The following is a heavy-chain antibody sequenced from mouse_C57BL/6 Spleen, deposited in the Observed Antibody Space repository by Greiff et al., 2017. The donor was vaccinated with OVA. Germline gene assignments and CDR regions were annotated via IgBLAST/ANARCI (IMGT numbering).Heavy chain of an antibody. J-gene: IGHJ4*01. CDR2: LYPGDGDT. CDR3: ARDCHYAMDY. V-gene: IGHV1-82*01. CDR1: GYAFSSSW. Sequence: QVQLQQSGPELVKPGASVKISCKASGYAFSSSWMNWVKQRPGKGLEWIGRLYPGDGDTNYNGKFKGKATLTADKSSSTAYMQRSSLTSEDSAVYFCARDCHYAMDYWGQGTSVTVSS.